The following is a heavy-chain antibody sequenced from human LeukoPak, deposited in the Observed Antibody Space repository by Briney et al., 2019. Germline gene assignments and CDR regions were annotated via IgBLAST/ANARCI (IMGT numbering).Heavy chain of an antibody. CDR3: AVGLYGGNRY. D-gene: IGHD4-23*01. V-gene: IGHV4-34*01. CDR1: GGSFSGYY. Sequence: SETLSLTCAVYGGSFSGYYWSWIRQPPGKGLEWIGEINHSGSTNYNPSLKSRVTISVDTSKNQFSLELSSVTAADTAVYYCAVGLYGGNRYWGQGTLVTVSS. J-gene: IGHJ4*02. CDR2: INHSGST.